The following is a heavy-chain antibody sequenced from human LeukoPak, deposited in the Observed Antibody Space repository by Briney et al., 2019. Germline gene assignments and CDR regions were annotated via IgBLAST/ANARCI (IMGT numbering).Heavy chain of an antibody. V-gene: IGHV3-30*18. J-gene: IGHJ4*02. CDR2: ISFDGTSK. D-gene: IGHD3-16*01. CDR1: GFSFITYG. Sequence: GRSLRLSCAASGFSFITYGMHWVRQAPGKGLEWVAVISFDGTSKYYADSVKGRFTVSRDNSKSTLYLQMNSLRVEDTAVYYCAKDDSVGGFGYFDYWGQGSLVTVSS. CDR3: AKDDSVGGFGYFDY.